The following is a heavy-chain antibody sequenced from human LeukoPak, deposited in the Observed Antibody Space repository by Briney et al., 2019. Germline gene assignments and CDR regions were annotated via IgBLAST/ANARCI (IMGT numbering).Heavy chain of an antibody. CDR2: INHSGST. CDR1: GGSFSGYY. J-gene: IGHJ4*02. V-gene: IGHV4-34*01. CDR3: ARAEGPDYYGSGSYYNVSDY. Sequence: SETLSLTCAVSGGSFSGYYWSWIRQPPGKGLEWIGEINHSGSTNYNPSLKSRVTISVDTSKNQFSLKLSSVTAADTAVYYCARAEGPDYYGSGSYYNVSDYWGQGTLVTVSS. D-gene: IGHD3-10*01.